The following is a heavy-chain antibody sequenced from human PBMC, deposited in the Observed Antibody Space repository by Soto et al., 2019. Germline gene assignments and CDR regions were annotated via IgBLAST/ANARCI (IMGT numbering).Heavy chain of an antibody. Sequence: ASVKVSCKASGYSFTIYGISWVRQAPGQGLEWMGWISAYNGNTNYAQKLQGRVTMTTDTSTSTAYMELRSLRSDDTAVYYCARHYDFWSGPRPFDYWGQGTLVTVSS. J-gene: IGHJ4*02. D-gene: IGHD3-3*01. CDR1: GYSFTIYG. CDR3: ARHYDFWSGPRPFDY. V-gene: IGHV1-18*01. CDR2: ISAYNGNT.